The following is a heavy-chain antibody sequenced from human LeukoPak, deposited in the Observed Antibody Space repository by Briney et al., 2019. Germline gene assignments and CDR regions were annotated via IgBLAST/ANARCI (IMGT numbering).Heavy chain of an antibody. CDR3: AREGAAEDY. J-gene: IGHJ4*02. V-gene: IGHV4-61*01. CDR1: GGSVSSGSYY. CDR2: IYYSGST. Sequence: AETLYLTCTVSGGSVSSGSYYWSWIRQPPGKGLEWIGYIYYSGSTNYNPSLKSRVTISVDTSKNQFSLKLSSVTAADTAVYYCAREGAAEDYWGQGTLVTVSS. D-gene: IGHD6-13*01.